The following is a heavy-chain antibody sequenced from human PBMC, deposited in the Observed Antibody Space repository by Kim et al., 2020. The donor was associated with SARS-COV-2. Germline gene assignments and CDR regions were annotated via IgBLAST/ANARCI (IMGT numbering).Heavy chain of an antibody. CDR3: ARDASRFASGGNYY. V-gene: IGHV3-72*01. CDR1: GFTFSDYD. CDR2: ISNTANTYNT. J-gene: IGHJ6*01. D-gene: IGHD5-12*01. Sequence: GGSLRLSCAASGFTFSDYDMHWVRQATGKGLEWVSGISNTANTYNTEYAECLIGRSTITSEDSMYSQYKHMNSRNTADNYGSNSARDASRFASGGNYY.